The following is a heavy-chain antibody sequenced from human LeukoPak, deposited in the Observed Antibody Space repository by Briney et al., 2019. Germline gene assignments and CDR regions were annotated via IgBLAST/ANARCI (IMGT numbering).Heavy chain of an antibody. V-gene: IGHV1-69*13. D-gene: IGHD6-6*01. Sequence: SVKVSCKASGGTFSSYAVSWVRQAPGQGLEWMGGIIPIFGTANYAQKFQGRVTITADESTSTAYMELSSLRSEDTAVYYCARAPGIAALLMDVWGKGTTVTVSS. CDR3: ARAPGIAALLMDV. CDR2: IIPIFGTA. CDR1: GGTFSSYA. J-gene: IGHJ6*03.